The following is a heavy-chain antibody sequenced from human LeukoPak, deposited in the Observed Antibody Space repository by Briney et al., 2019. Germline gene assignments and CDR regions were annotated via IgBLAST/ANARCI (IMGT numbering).Heavy chain of an antibody. CDR3: TTAITMVRDRVDY. J-gene: IGHJ4*02. CDR1: GFTFSNAW. D-gene: IGHD3-10*01. V-gene: IGHV3-15*01. Sequence: GGSLRLSCAASGFTFSNAWMSWVRQAPGKGLEWVGRIKSKTDGGTTDYAAPVKGRFTISRDDSKNTLYLQMNSLKTEGTAVYYCTTAITMVRDRVDYWGQGTLVTVSS. CDR2: IKSKTDGGTT.